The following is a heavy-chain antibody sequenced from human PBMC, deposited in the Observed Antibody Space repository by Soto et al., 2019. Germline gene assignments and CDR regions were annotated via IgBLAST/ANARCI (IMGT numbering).Heavy chain of an antibody. Sequence: GASVKVSCKASGGTFSSYAISWVRQAPGQGLEWMGGIIPIFGTANYAQKFQGRVTITADESTSTAYMELSSLRSEDTAVYYCATHQYYYDSSGYLKYWGQGTLVTVSS. V-gene: IGHV1-69*13. CDR2: IIPIFGTA. CDR3: ATHQYYYDSSGYLKY. D-gene: IGHD3-22*01. J-gene: IGHJ4*02. CDR1: GGTFSSYA.